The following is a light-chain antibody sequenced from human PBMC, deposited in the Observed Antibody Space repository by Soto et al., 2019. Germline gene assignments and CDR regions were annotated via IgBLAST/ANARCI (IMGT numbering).Light chain of an antibody. V-gene: IGLV1-44*01. Sequence: QSVLTQPRSASGTPGQKVTISCSGSSSNIGGNPVNWYRQFPGTAPKVLIYSSDQRPSGVPDRFSGSKSGTSASLAISGLQSEDEADYYCATWDDSVNGRVFGGGTKVTVL. CDR2: SSD. CDR3: ATWDDSVNGRV. CDR1: SSNIGGNP. J-gene: IGLJ3*02.